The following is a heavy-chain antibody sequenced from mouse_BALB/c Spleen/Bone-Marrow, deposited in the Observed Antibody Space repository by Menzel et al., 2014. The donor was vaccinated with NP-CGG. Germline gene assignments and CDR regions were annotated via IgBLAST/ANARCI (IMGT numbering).Heavy chain of an antibody. CDR2: IDPANGNT. J-gene: IGHJ2*01. V-gene: IGHV14-3*02. CDR1: GFNIKDTY. D-gene: IGHD2-1*01. Sequence: VQLQQSGAELVKPGASVKLSCTASGFNIKDTYMHWVRQRPEQGLEWIGRIDPANGNTKYDPKFQGKATITADTSSNTAYLQLSSLTSEDTADYYCARYFYSYYFDYWGQGTTLTVSS. CDR3: ARYFYSYYFDY.